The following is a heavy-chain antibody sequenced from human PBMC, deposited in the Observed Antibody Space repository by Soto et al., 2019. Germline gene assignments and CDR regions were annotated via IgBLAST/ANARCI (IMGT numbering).Heavy chain of an antibody. CDR3: ATDLAVAGTPAYYYYGMDV. CDR1: GYTLTELY. V-gene: IGHV1-24*01. D-gene: IGHD6-19*01. CDR2: VDPEDVET. J-gene: IGHJ6*02. Sequence: SVKVSCKVYGYTLTELYMHCVRLAPGEAIEWIGGVDPEDVETIYEQKFQGKVTMTEDTSTDTAYIELSSLRCEDTAVYYYATDLAVAGTPAYYYYGMDVWGQGTTVTVSS.